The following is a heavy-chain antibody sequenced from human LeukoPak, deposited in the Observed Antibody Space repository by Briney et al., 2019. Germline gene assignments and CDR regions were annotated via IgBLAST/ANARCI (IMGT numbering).Heavy chain of an antibody. CDR1: GGSFSGYY. CDR3: ARLGYDILTGYTVGYY. J-gene: IGHJ4*02. D-gene: IGHD3-9*01. Sequence: SETLSLTCAVYGGSFSGYYWSWIRQPPGKGLEWIGEINHSGSTNYNPSLKSRVTISVDTSKNQFSLKLSSVTAADTAVYYCARLGYDILTGYTVGYYWGQGTLVTVSS. V-gene: IGHV4-34*01. CDR2: INHSGST.